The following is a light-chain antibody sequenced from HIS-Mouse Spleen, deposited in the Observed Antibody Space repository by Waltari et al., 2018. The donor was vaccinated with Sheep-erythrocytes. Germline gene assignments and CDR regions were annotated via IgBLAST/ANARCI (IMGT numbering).Light chain of an antibody. CDR3: QAWDSSTAWNVV. CDR2: QDS. J-gene: IGLJ2*01. V-gene: IGLV3-1*01. Sequence: YELTQPPSVSVSPGQTASITCSGDKLGDKYACWYQQKPGQSPVLVIYQDSKRPSGITGRFSGSNSGNTATLTISGTQAMDEADYYCQAWDSSTAWNVVFGGGTKLTVL. CDR1: KLGDKY.